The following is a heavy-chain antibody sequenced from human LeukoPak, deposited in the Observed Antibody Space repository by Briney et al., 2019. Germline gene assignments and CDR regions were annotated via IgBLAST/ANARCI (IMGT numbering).Heavy chain of an antibody. CDR2: IYYSGST. D-gene: IGHD3-16*01. CDR3: ARERLSGSYGMGV. V-gene: IGHV4-59*01. Sequence: SETLSLTCTVSGGSISSYYWSWIRQPPGKGLEWIGYIYYSGSTNYNPSLKSRVTILVDTSKDQFSLMLTSVTAADTAMYYCARERLSGSYGMGVWGQGTTVTVSS. J-gene: IGHJ6*02. CDR1: GGSISSYY.